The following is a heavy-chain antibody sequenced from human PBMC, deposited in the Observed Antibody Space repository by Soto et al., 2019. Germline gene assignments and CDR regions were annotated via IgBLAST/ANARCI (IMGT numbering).Heavy chain of an antibody. Sequence: QVQLQESGPGLVKPSQTLSLTCTVSGVSVTSGDYYWTWIRQHPGKGLEWIGYIWHSGSTSYNPSLKSRLTISLDTSNNHFSLKLTSVTAADTAVYYCASGQLEVARGFDWGQGTLVTVSS. CDR3: ASGQLEVARGFD. D-gene: IGHD6-13*01. CDR1: GVSVTSGDYY. CDR2: IWHSGST. V-gene: IGHV4-31*03. J-gene: IGHJ4*02.